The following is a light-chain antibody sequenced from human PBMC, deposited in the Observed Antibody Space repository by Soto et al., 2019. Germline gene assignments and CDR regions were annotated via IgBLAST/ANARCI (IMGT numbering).Light chain of an antibody. J-gene: IGKJ4*01. CDR2: RAS. CDR1: QRVSSW. CDR3: QQYDSYPLT. V-gene: IGKV1-5*03. Sequence: DIQMTQSPSTLSTSVGDRVTITCRASQRVSSWLAWYQQKPGKAPKLLIYRASSLQSGVPSMFSGSGSGTEFTLTISSLQPDEFATYYCQQYDSYPLTFGGGTKVEIK.